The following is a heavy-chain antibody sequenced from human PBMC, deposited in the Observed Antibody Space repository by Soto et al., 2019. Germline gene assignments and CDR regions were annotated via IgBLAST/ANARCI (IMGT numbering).Heavy chain of an antibody. Sequence: QVQLVQSGAEVKKPGASVKVSCKASGYTFSRYVIHWVRQAPGQRLEWMGWINAAHGYTNHSQKFQGRVTITRDTSASTAYMELSSLRSEDTAVYYCARERFYSGSGSLYWYFDLWGRGTLVTVSS. CDR3: ARERFYSGSGSLYWYFDL. CDR2: INAAHGYT. J-gene: IGHJ2*01. D-gene: IGHD3-10*01. V-gene: IGHV1-3*01. CDR1: GYTFSRYV.